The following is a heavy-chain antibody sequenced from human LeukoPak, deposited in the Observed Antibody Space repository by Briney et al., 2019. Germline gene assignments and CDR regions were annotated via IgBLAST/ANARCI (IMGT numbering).Heavy chain of an antibody. J-gene: IGHJ4*02. Sequence: ASVKVSCKASGYTFTSYYMHWVRQAPGQGLEWMGIINPSGGSTSYAQKFQGRVTMTRDASTSTVYMELSSLRSEDTAVYYCARSDYGGNSINRRYFDYWGQGTLVTVSS. CDR2: INPSGGST. CDR3: ARSDYGGNSINRRYFDY. D-gene: IGHD4-23*01. V-gene: IGHV1-46*01. CDR1: GYTFTSYY.